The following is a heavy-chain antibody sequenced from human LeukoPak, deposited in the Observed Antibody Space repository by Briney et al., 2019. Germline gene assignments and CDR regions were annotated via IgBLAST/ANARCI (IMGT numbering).Heavy chain of an antibody. Sequence: ASVKVSCKASGGTFSSYAISWVRQAPGQGLEWMGRIIPILGIANYAQKFQGRVTITADKSTSTAYMELSSLRSEDTAVYYCARDDHCYGSGSYYVDYWGQGTLVTVSS. CDR2: IIPILGIA. J-gene: IGHJ4*02. CDR3: ARDDHCYGSGSYYVDY. CDR1: GGTFSSYA. D-gene: IGHD3-10*01. V-gene: IGHV1-69*04.